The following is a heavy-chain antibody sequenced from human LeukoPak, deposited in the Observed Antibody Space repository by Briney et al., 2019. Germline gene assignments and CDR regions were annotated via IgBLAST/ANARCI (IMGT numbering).Heavy chain of an antibody. CDR2: IYYSGST. J-gene: IGHJ4*02. D-gene: IGHD3-10*01. Sequence: SQTLSLTCTVSSGSISSGGYYWSWIRQHPGKGLEWIGYIYYSGSTYYNPSLKSRDTISVDTSKNQFSLKLSSVTAADTAVYYCASHQRGHLDYWGQGTLVTVSS. CDR3: ASHQRGHLDY. V-gene: IGHV4-31*03. CDR1: SGSISSGGYY.